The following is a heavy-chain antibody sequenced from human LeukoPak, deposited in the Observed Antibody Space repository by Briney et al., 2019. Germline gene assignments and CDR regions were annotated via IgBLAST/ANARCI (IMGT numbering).Heavy chain of an antibody. Sequence: GGSLRLSCAASGFTFSSYSMNWVRQAPGKGLEWVSSISSSSSYIYYADSVKGRFTISRDNAKNSLYLQMNSLRAEDTAVYYCAKDSSPYYYDSSGYYPYWYFDLWGRGTLVTVSS. CDR3: AKDSSPYYYDSSGYYPYWYFDL. CDR1: GFTFSSYS. D-gene: IGHD3-22*01. V-gene: IGHV3-21*01. CDR2: ISSSSSYI. J-gene: IGHJ2*01.